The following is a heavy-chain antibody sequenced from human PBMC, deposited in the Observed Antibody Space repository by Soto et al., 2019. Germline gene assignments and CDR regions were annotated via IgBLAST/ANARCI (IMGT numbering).Heavy chain of an antibody. Sequence: QVQLQESGPGLVKPSQTLSLTCTVSGGSISSGAYYWSWIRQHPGKGLEWIGYIYYSGSTYYNPSLKSRVTIPVATSKNQFSLKLSSVTAADTAVYYCASSSGARYYDYWGQGTLVTVSS. CDR1: GGSISSGAYY. CDR2: IYYSGST. J-gene: IGHJ4*02. V-gene: IGHV4-31*03. CDR3: ASSSGARYYDY. D-gene: IGHD2-15*01.